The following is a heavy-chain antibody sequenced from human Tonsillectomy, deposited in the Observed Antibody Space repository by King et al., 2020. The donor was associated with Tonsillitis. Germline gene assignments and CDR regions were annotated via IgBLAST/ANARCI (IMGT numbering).Heavy chain of an antibody. Sequence: QLQESGSGLVRPSQTLSLTCAVSGGPISSGSYSWNWIRQPPGKGLEWIGYIYHTGSTYYNPSLESRVTISVDRSKNHLSLKLSSVTAADTADYYCAVARVDSSGYYVPDAFGIWGQGTMVTVSS. CDR2: IYHTGST. CDR1: GGPISSGSYS. CDR3: AVARVDSSGYYVPDAFGI. D-gene: IGHD3-22*01. V-gene: IGHV4-30-2*01. J-gene: IGHJ3*02.